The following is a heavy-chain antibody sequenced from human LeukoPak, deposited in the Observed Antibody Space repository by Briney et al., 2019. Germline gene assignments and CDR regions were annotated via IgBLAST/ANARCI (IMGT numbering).Heavy chain of an antibody. J-gene: IGHJ4*02. CDR3: AKDFFGSSWYIGY. V-gene: IGHV3-23*01. CDR2: FSGSGGST. Sequence: PGGSLRLSCAASGFTFSSYAMSWVRQAPGKGLEWVSAFSGSGGSTYYADSVKGRFTISRDNSKNTLYLQMNSLRAEDTAVYYCAKDFFGSSWYIGYRGQGTLVTVSS. D-gene: IGHD6-13*01. CDR1: GFTFSSYA.